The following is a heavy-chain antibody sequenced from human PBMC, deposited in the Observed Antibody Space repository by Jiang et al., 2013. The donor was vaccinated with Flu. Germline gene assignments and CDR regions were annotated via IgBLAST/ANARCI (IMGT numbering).Heavy chain of an antibody. D-gene: IGHD3-10*01. V-gene: IGHV4-59*01. J-gene: IGHJ5*02. CDR3: ARDSGTYYCARGLSYGSGSSQNWFDP. CDR2: IYYSGST. CDR1: GGSISSYY. Sequence: PGLVKPSETLSLTCTVSGGSISSYYWSWIRQPPGKGLEWIGYIYYSGSTNYNPSLKSRVTISVDTSKNQFSLKLSSVTAADTAVYYCARDSGTYYCARGLSYGSGSSQNWFDPWGQGTLVTVSS.